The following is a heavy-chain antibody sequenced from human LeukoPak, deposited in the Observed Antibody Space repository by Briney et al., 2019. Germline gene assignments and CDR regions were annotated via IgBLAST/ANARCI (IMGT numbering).Heavy chain of an antibody. CDR3: ARVGSSGGPHQHAFDI. Sequence: GGSLRLSCAASGFTFSNYGMHWVRQAPGKGLEWVTFKSYDESSKYYADSVKGRFTTSRDNSKNTLYLQMNSLRAEDTAVYYCARVGSSGGPHQHAFDIWGQGTMVTVSS. CDR2: KSYDESSK. V-gene: IGHV3-30*03. D-gene: IGHD6-19*01. CDR1: GFTFSNYG. J-gene: IGHJ3*02.